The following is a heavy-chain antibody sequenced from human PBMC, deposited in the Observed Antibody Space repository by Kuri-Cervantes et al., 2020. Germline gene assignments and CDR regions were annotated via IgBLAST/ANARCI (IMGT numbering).Heavy chain of an antibody. Sequence: SETLSLTCTVSGGSITNYYWGWIRQSPGKGLDFIGYVHDRGTTNYNPSLKGRVTISVDKSKNQFSLKLSSVTAADTAVYYCARARGGDKTKRYFDLWGRGTLVTVSS. J-gene: IGHJ2*01. CDR1: GGSITNYY. CDR3: ARARGGDKTKRYFDL. CDR2: VHDRGTT. D-gene: IGHD2-21*02. V-gene: IGHV4-59*12.